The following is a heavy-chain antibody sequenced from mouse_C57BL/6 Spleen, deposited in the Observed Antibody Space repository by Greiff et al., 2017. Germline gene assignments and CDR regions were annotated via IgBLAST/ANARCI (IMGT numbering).Heavy chain of an antibody. J-gene: IGHJ2*01. CDR1: GYTFTSYT. Sequence: PGASVKMSCKASGYTFTSYTMHWVKQRPGQGLEWIGYINPSSGYTKYNQKFKDKATLTADKSSSTAYMQLSSLTSEDSAVYYCAEDGYDYALDYWGQGTTLTVSS. V-gene: IGHV1-4*01. CDR2: INPSSGYT. CDR3: AEDGYDYALDY. D-gene: IGHD2-4*01.